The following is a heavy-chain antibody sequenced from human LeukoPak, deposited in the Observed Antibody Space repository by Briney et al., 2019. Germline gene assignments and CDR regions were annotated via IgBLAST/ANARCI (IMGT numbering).Heavy chain of an antibody. Sequence: GGSLTLSCAASGFTFSTYWMTWVRQAPGKGLEWVANIKQDGSEKYYVDSVKGRFTISRDNAMNSLYLQMNSLRAEDTAVYFCARRRVVADKYFDYWGQGTRVRVSS. D-gene: IGHD5-12*01. V-gene: IGHV3-7*01. J-gene: IGHJ4*02. CDR2: IKQDGSEK. CDR1: GFTFSTYW. CDR3: ARRRVVADKYFDY.